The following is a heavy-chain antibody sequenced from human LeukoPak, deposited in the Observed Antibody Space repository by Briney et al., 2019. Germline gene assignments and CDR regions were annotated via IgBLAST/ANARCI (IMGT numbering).Heavy chain of an antibody. Sequence: GASVKVSCKASGYTFTSYDINWVRQATGQGLEWMGWMNPNSGNTNYAQKFQGRVTMTRNPSISTAYMELSSLRSEDTAVYCCARGFRMVRGVIMTGILYYMDVWGKGTTVTVSS. CDR2: MNPNSGNT. V-gene: IGHV1-8*01. D-gene: IGHD3-10*01. CDR1: GYTFTSYD. J-gene: IGHJ6*03. CDR3: ARGFRMVRGVIMTGILYYMDV.